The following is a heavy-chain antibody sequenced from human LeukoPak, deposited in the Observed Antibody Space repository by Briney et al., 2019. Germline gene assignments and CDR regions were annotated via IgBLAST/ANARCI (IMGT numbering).Heavy chain of an antibody. CDR3: ARRSPLGAVTPAHYYDH. CDR2: INAGNGNT. J-gene: IGHJ4*02. D-gene: IGHD4-17*01. CDR1: GYTFTSYA. V-gene: IGHV1-3*01. Sequence: ASVKVSCKASGYTFTSYAMHWVRQAPGQRLEWMGWINAGNGNTKYSQKFQGRVTITRDTSASTAYMELSSLRSEDTAVYYCARRSPLGAVTPAHYYDHWGPGTLVTVAS.